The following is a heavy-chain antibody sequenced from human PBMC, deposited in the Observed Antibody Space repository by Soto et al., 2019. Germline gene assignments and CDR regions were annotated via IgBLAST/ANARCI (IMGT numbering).Heavy chain of an antibody. Sequence: QVQLVESGGGVVQPGRSLRLSCAASGFTFSSYAMHWVRQAPGKGLEWVAVISYDGSNKYYADSVKGRFTISRDNSKNTLYLQMNSLRAEDTAVYYCARDPGELLSGDAFDIWGQGTMVTVSS. V-gene: IGHV3-30-3*01. D-gene: IGHD1-26*01. J-gene: IGHJ3*02. CDR2: ISYDGSNK. CDR1: GFTFSSYA. CDR3: ARDPGELLSGDAFDI.